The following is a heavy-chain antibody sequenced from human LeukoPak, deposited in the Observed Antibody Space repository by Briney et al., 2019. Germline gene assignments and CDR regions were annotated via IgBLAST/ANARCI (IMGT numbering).Heavy chain of an antibody. CDR2: INPNSGGT. V-gene: IGHV1-2*02. D-gene: IGHD6-6*01. CDR3: ARDPRIAALGGWFDP. Sequence: GASVKVSCKASGYTFTGYYMHWVRQAPGQGLEWMGWINPNSGGTNYAQKFQGRVTMTRDTSISTAYMELSRLRSDDTAVYYCARDPRIAALGGWFDPWGQGTLVTVSS. CDR1: GYTFTGYY. J-gene: IGHJ5*02.